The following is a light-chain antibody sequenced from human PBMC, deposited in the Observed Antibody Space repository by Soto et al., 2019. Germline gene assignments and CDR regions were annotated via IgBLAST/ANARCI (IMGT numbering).Light chain of an antibody. CDR1: QSVSSSY. V-gene: IGKV3-20*01. Sequence: ELVLTQSPGSLALSTGQRAPLSCRASQSVSSSYLAWYQQKPGQAPRLLIYGASSRATGIPDRFSGSGSGTDFTLTISRLEPEDFAVYYCQQYGCSPITFGQGTRLDIK. CDR3: QQYGCSPIT. CDR2: GAS. J-gene: IGKJ5*01.